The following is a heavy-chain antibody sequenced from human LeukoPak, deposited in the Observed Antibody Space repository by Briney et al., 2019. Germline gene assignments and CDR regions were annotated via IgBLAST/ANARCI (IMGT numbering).Heavy chain of an antibody. J-gene: IGHJ1*01. CDR1: EFTFSGFA. CDR3: AREFGLITSH. D-gene: IGHD3/OR15-3a*01. CDR2: ISGSGGST. Sequence: PGGSLRLSCAASEFTFSGFAMSWVRQAPGKGLEWVSAISGSGGSTYYADSVKGRFTISRDNSKNTLYLQMNSLRAEDTAVYYCAREFGLITSHWGQGTLVTVSS. V-gene: IGHV3-23*01.